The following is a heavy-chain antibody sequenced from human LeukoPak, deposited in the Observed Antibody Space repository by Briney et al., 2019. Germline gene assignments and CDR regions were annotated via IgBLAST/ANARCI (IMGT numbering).Heavy chain of an antibody. J-gene: IGHJ4*02. V-gene: IGHV3-49*03. CDR2: IRSKAYGGTT. CDR3: TRVYYDSSGYYYPSYFDY. CDR1: GFTFGDYA. D-gene: IGHD3-22*01. Sequence: GGSLTLSCTASGFTFGDYAMSWFRQAPGKGLEWVGFIRSKAYGGTTKYAASVKGRFTISRDDSKSIAYLQMNSLKTEDTAVYYCTRVYYDSSGYYYPSYFDYWGQGTLVAVSS.